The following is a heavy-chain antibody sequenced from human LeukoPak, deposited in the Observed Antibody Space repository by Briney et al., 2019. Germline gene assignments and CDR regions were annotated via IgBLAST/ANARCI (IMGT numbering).Heavy chain of an antibody. CDR1: GFTFSDYY. D-gene: IGHD2-15*01. V-gene: IGHV3-23*01. CDR3: ARQVGYCSDGNCYFDY. J-gene: IGHJ4*02. CDR2: VSTSGGVT. Sequence: PGGSLRLSCAASGFTFSDYYMTWVRQAPGKGLEWVSAVSTSGGVTYYADSVRGRFTISRDNSKNTLYLQMNSPRAEDTAVYYCARQVGYCSDGNCYFDYWGQGTLVTVSS.